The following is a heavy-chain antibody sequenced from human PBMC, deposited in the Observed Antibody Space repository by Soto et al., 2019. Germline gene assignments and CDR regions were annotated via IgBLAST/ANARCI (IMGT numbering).Heavy chain of an antibody. CDR2: IWYDGSKI. D-gene: IGHD4-4*01. J-gene: IGHJ4*02. V-gene: IGHV3-33*01. CDR1: GVIFSTYV. Sequence: QVQLVESGGGVVQPGRSLRLSCAASGVIFSTYVMHWVRQAPGKGLEWVAVIWYDGSKIYYADSVKGRFTISRDNSKNTLYLQMTSLRAEDTAVYYCARDPYSNYVYYFDYWGQGTLVTVSS. CDR3: ARDPYSNYVYYFDY.